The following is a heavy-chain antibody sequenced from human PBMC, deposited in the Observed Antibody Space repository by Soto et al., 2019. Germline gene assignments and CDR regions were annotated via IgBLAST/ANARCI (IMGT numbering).Heavy chain of an antibody. Sequence: ASVKVSCKASGYTFTSYDINWVRQASGQGLEWMGWMNPNSGNTGYAQKFQGRVTMTRNTSISTAYMELSSLRSEDTAVYYCARGYYYDSSGGMDVWGQGTTVTVSS. CDR1: GYTFTSYD. D-gene: IGHD3-22*01. CDR2: MNPNSGNT. CDR3: ARGYYYDSSGGMDV. J-gene: IGHJ6*02. V-gene: IGHV1-8*01.